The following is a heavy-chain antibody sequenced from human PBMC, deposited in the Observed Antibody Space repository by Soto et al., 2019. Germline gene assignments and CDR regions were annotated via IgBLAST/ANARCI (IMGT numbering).Heavy chain of an antibody. CDR2: IDIGGGST. Sequence: EVQLLVSGGGSVQPGGSLRLSCAASGFSFSNYAMSWVRQAPGTGLEWVSAIDIGGGSTYYAASVKGRFSISRDNSMNTLYLQMNSLRAEDTAIYYCTKEHSNYPDNWFDPWGQGTLVTVSS. CDR3: TKEHSNYPDNWFDP. CDR1: GFSFSNYA. J-gene: IGHJ5*02. D-gene: IGHD4-4*01. V-gene: IGHV3-23*01.